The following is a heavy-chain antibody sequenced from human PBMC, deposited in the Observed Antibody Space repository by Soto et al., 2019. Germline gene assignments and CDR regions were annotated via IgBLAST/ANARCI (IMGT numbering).Heavy chain of an antibody. V-gene: IGHV3-23*01. CDR3: AKGAPQLAYCSGGYCYSIDY. CDR2: ISGGGGST. CDR1: GFTFSNYA. D-gene: IGHD2-15*01. Sequence: GGSLRLSCAASGFTFSNYAMTWVRQAPGKGLEWVSGISGGGGSTFYADSVKGRFTISRDNSKNTLYLQMNSLRAEDTAVYYCAKGAPQLAYCSGGYCYSIDYWGQGTLVTVSS. J-gene: IGHJ4*02.